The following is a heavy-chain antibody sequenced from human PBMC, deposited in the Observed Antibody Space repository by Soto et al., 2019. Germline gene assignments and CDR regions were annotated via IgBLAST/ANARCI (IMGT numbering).Heavy chain of an antibody. Sequence: SETLSLTCTVSGGSISSGGYYWSWIRQHPGKGLEWIGYIYYSGSTYYNPSLKSRVTISVDTSKNQFSLKLSSVTAADTAAYYCARGGSSYNWFDPWGQGTLVTVSS. CDR3: ARGGSSYNWFDP. V-gene: IGHV4-31*03. D-gene: IGHD6-6*01. CDR1: GGSISSGGYY. J-gene: IGHJ5*02. CDR2: IYYSGST.